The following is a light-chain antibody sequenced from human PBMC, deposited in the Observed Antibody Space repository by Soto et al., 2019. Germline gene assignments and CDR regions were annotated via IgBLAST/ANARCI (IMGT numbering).Light chain of an antibody. CDR1: QGIRNY. CDR2: MSS. Sequence: DIQMTQSPSSLSASVGDRVTITCRASQGIRNYLNWYQQKPGKAPNLLIYMSSSLQSGVPSRFSRSGSGTDFTLTISSLQPEDFASYYSQQAYSAPITFGQGTRLESK. J-gene: IGKJ5*01. CDR3: QQAYSAPIT. V-gene: IGKV1-39*01.